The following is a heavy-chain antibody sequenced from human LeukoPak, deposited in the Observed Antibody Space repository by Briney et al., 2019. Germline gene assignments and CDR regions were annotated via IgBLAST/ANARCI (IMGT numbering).Heavy chain of an antibody. CDR1: GFTFSSYA. J-gene: IGHJ4*02. D-gene: IGHD3-10*01. Sequence: GGSLRLSCAASGFTFSSYAMSWVRQAPGKGLEWVSAISGSGGSTYYADSVKGRFTISRDNSKDTLYLQMNSLRAEDTAVYYCAKGGFITMVLPFDYWGQGTLVTVSS. CDR3: AKGGFITMVLPFDY. V-gene: IGHV3-23*01. CDR2: ISGSGGST.